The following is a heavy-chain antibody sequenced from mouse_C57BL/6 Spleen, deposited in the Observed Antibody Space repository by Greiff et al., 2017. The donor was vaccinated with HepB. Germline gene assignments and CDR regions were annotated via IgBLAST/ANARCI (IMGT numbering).Heavy chain of an antibody. CDR3: TREGGNYWFDY. D-gene: IGHD2-1*01. Sequence: EVQRVESGEGLVKPGGSLKLSCAASGFTFSSYAMSWVRQTPEKRLEWVAYISSGGDYIYYADTVKGRVTISRDNARNTLYLQMSSLKSEDTAMYYCTREGGNYWFDYWGQGTTLTVSS. J-gene: IGHJ2*01. CDR2: ISSGGDYI. CDR1: GFTFSSYA. V-gene: IGHV5-9-1*02.